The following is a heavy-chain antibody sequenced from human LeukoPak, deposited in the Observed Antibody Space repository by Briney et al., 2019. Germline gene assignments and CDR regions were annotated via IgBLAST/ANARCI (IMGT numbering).Heavy chain of an antibody. CDR1: GFTSSSYA. CDR3: AREGGGAYYYDSSGSDDAFDI. V-gene: IGHV3-23*01. CDR2: ISGSGDNT. D-gene: IGHD3-22*01. J-gene: IGHJ3*02. Sequence: GGSLRLSCAASGFTSSSYAMSWVRQAPGKGLEWVSAISGSGDNTYFADSVKGRFTISRDNSKNSLYLQMNSLRAEDTAVYYCAREGGGAYYYDSSGSDDAFDIWGQGTMVTVSS.